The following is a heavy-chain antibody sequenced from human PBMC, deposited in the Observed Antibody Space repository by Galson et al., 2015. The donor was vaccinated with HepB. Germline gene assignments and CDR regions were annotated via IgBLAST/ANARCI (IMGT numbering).Heavy chain of an antibody. D-gene: IGHD2-2*01. CDR2: MNPNSGKT. CDR1: GYTFTSYD. V-gene: IGHV1-8*01. Sequence: SVKVSCKASGYTFTSYDINWVRQATGQGLEWMGWMNPNSGKTGFAQKFQGRVTMTRNTSISTAYMELSSLRSEDTAVYYCARGQVRVPAAIRWFDPWGQGTLVTVSS. CDR3: ARGQVRVPAAIRWFDP. J-gene: IGHJ5*02.